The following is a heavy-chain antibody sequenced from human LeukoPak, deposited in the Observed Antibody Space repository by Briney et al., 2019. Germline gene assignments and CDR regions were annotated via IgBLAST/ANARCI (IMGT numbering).Heavy chain of an antibody. CDR2: IWYDGSNK. CDR1: GFTFSSYG. Sequence: GGSLRLSCAASGFTFSSYGMHWVRQAPGKGLEWVAVIWYDGSNKYYADSVKGRFTISRDNSKNTLYLQMNSLRAEDTAVYYCAWGWLVSAFDIWGQGTMVTVSS. V-gene: IGHV3-33*01. D-gene: IGHD6-19*01. J-gene: IGHJ3*02. CDR3: AWGWLVSAFDI.